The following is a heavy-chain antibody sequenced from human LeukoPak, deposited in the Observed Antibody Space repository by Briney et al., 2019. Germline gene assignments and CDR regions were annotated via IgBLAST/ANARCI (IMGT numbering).Heavy chain of an antibody. V-gene: IGHV3-53*01. CDR1: GFSVSSNY. CDR3: ARDGGSTGMAQFDY. Sequence: GGSLRLSCAASGFSVSSNYMSWVRQAPGKGLEWVSVIYSGDSTHYADSVKGRFTISRDNSKNTVYLQMNSLRAEDTAVYYCARDGGSTGMAQFDYWGQGTLVTVSS. CDR2: IYSGDST. D-gene: IGHD5-18*01. J-gene: IGHJ4*02.